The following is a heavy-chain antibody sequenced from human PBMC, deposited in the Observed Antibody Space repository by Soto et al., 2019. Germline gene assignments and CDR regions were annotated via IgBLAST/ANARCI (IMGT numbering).Heavy chain of an antibody. V-gene: IGHV3-7*03. J-gene: IGHJ4*02. CDR3: ARDKVVGPTTLDY. CDR2: IKEDGSEK. D-gene: IGHD1-26*01. Sequence: GSLRLSCLVSGFTFSSYWMSWVRQAPGKGLEWVANIKEDGSEKYYLDSVKGRFTIYRDNAKNSLYLQMNSLRAEDTAVYYCARDKVVGPTTLDYWGQGTLVTVYS. CDR1: GFTFSSYW.